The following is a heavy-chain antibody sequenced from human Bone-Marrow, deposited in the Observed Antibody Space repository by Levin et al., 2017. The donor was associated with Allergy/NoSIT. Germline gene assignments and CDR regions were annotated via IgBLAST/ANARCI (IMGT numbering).Heavy chain of an antibody. CDR2: INPNSGDT. Sequence: ASVKVSCKASGYTYTDYFIHWVRLAPGQGLEWMGWINPNSGDTDSSQNFQGTVTMTRDTSISTAYMEVTSLTSNDTALYYCARISSAAFDMWGQGTVVTVSS. J-gene: IGHJ3*02. D-gene: IGHD6-19*01. CDR3: ARISSAAFDM. V-gene: IGHV1-2*02. CDR1: GYTYTDYF.